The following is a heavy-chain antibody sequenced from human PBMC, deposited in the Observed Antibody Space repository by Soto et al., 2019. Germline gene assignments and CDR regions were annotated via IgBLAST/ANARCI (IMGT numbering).Heavy chain of an antibody. J-gene: IGHJ4*02. V-gene: IGHV3-23*01. D-gene: IGHD4-17*01. Sequence: GGSLRLSCAASGFTFSSYAMSWVRQAPGKGLEWVSAISGSGGSTYYADSVKGRFTISRDNSKNTLYLQMNSLRAEDTAVYYCASRRNPYGAYDYWGQGTLVTVSS. CDR1: GFTFSSYA. CDR3: ASRRNPYGAYDY. CDR2: ISGSGGST.